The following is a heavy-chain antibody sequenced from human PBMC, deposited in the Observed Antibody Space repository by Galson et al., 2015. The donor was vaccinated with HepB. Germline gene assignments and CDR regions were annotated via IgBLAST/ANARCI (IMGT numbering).Heavy chain of an antibody. CDR2: ISSSSSYI. J-gene: IGHJ4*02. CDR1: GFTFSSYS. D-gene: IGHD6-19*01. CDR3: ARLVGGGKWLVPYY. V-gene: IGHV3-21*04. Sequence: SLRLSCAASGFTFSSYSMNWVRQAPGKGLEWVSSISSSSSYIYYADSVKGRFTISRDNAKSISTAYLQWSRLKASDTAMYHCARLVGGGKWLVPYYWGQGTLVTVSS.